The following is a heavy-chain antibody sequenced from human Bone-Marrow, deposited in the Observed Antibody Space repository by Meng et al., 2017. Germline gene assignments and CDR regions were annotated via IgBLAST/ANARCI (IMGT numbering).Heavy chain of an antibody. D-gene: IGHD3-10*01. CDR3: AKDDKVRGVIISPLDY. V-gene: IGHV3-23*01. Sequence: GGSLRLSCAAPGFTFSSYAMSWVRQAPGKGLEWVSAISGSGGSTYYADSVKGRFTISRDNSKNTLYLQMNSLRAEDTAVYYCAKDDKVRGVIISPLDYWGQGTLVTVSS. CDR2: ISGSGGST. CDR1: GFTFSSYA. J-gene: IGHJ4*02.